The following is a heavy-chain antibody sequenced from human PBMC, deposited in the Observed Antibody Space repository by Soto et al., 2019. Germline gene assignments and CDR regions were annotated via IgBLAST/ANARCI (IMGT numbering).Heavy chain of an antibody. J-gene: IGHJ6*02. V-gene: IGHV1-2*02. D-gene: IGHD6-13*01. CDR2: INPNSADT. CDR1: VYTFTGYY. CDR3: ARAGYSSSPVYGMDV. Sequence: ASVKVSCKASVYTFTGYYMHWVRQAHGQGLEWLGWINPNSADTDYAQTFQGRVTMTRDTSISTAYMEMSSLRSDDTAVYYCARAGYSSSPVYGMDVWGQGTTVTV.